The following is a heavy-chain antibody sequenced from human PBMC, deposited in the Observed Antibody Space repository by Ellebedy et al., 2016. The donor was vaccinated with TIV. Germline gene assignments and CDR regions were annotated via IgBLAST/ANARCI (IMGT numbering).Heavy chain of an antibody. CDR3: AKGRGMAQLAFFDY. CDR1: GFALTSYA. D-gene: IGHD6-13*01. Sequence: GGSLRLSCTASGFALTSYAVHWVRQTPGKGLDWVAVMSSDGRHKFYTDSVKGRFTISRDTSNNTLYLEMNSLRGEDTAVYYCAKGRGMAQLAFFDYWGQGTLVSVSS. V-gene: IGHV3-30*18. J-gene: IGHJ4*02. CDR2: MSSDGRHK.